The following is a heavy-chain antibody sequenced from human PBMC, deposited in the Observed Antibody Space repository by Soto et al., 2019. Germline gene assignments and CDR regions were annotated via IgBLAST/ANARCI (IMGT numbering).Heavy chain of an antibody. V-gene: IGHV3-23*01. CDR1: GFTFNNYA. Sequence: EVQLLESGGGLVQPGGSLRLSCAASGFTFNNYAMAWVRKAPGKGLEWVSNIGGRGHTTYYADSVKGRFTVSRDNSKSTLSLQMSSLRAEYTAVYYCVKGAARSDWGGGLFDHWGLGTLVTVSS. D-gene: IGHD2-21*02. CDR3: VKGAARSDWGGGLFDH. J-gene: IGHJ4*02. CDR2: IGGRGHTT.